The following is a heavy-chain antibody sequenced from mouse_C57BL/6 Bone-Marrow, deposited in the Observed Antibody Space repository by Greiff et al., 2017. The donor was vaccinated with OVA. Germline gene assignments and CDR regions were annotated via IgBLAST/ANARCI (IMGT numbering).Heavy chain of an antibody. CDR2: IYYSGTI. CDR1: GISITTGNYR. J-gene: IGHJ4*01. V-gene: IGHV3-5*01. CDR3: ARDVYYYGSMDY. D-gene: IGHD1-1*01. Sequence: DVKLQESGPGLVKPSQTVFLTCTVTGISITTGNYRWSWIRQFPGNKLEWKGYIYYSGTITYHPSLTSRTTITRDTPKNQFFLDMNSLTAEDTATYYCARDVYYYGSMDYWGQGTSVTVSS.